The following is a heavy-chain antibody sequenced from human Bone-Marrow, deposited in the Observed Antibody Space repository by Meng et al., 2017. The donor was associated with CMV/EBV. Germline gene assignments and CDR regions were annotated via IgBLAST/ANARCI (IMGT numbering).Heavy chain of an antibody. V-gene: IGHV4-4*02. CDR3: MTGDL. J-gene: IGHJ4*02. Sequence: PSGTLCLSCAGSGGCISNDKGLKWVRQPTGKGLEWDGVSSPSGSTDYKPSLKSRVTISVDKSRKQFTLKLNSVTAADTAVYYCMTGDLWGQGTLVTVSS. CDR1: GGCISNDKG. D-gene: IGHD7-27*01. CDR2: SSPSGST.